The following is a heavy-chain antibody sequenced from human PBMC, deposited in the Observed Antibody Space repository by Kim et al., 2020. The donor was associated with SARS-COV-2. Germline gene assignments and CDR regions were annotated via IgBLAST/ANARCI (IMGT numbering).Heavy chain of an antibody. CDR1: GFTFSSYG. Sequence: GGSLRLSCAASGFTFSSYGMHWVRQASGKGLEWVAVIWYDGSNKYYADSVKGRFTISRDNSKNTLYLQMNSLRAEDTAAYYCARERGKVGASFFDYWGQGTLVTVSS. D-gene: IGHD1-26*01. J-gene: IGHJ4*02. CDR2: IWYDGSNK. V-gene: IGHV3-33*01. CDR3: ARERGKVGASFFDY.